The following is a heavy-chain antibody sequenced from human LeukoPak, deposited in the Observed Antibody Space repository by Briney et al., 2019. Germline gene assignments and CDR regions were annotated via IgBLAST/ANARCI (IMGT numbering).Heavy chain of an antibody. J-gene: IGHJ4*02. CDR3: ARGIGGWHNVHYFDY. Sequence: SETLSLTCAVYGGSFSGYYWSWIRQPPGKGLEWIGEINHSGSTNYNPSLKSRVTISVDTSKNQFSLKLSSVTAADTAVYYCARGIGGWHNVHYFDYWGQGTLVTVSS. D-gene: IGHD6-19*01. V-gene: IGHV4-34*01. CDR2: INHSGST. CDR1: GGSFSGYY.